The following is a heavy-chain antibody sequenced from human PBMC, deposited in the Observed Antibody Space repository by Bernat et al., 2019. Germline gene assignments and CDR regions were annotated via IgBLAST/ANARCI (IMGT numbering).Heavy chain of an antibody. CDR1: GVTISTSW. J-gene: IGHJ4*01. V-gene: IGHV3-7*01. D-gene: IGHD1-26*01. Sequence: EVQLVESGGGLVQPGGSLRLSCAVSGVTISTSWMTWVRQAPGKGLEWVANIKPDGSQKYYLDSVKGRFTISRDNAQNSLYLQMSSLRAEDSAIYYCAKGGKFSYWGHGTLVTVSS. CDR2: IKPDGSQK. CDR3: AKGGKFSY.